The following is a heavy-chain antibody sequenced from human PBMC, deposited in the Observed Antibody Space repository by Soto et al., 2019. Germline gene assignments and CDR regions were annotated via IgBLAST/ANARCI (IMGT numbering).Heavy chain of an antibody. Sequence: SETLSLTCSVSGGSISRYYWSWIRQPPGKGLEWIAYIYYSGTSYNPSLKSRVSISLDTPKNQFSLKLSSVTAANTAVYYCARTYDGSGPNSGGYGFDSWGQGTMVTVSS. CDR2: IYYSGT. D-gene: IGHD3-22*01. J-gene: IGHJ3*02. CDR3: ARTYDGSGPNSGGYGFDS. V-gene: IGHV4-59*08. CDR1: GGSISRYY.